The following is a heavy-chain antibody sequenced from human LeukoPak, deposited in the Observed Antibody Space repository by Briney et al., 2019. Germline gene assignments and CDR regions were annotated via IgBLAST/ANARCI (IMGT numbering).Heavy chain of an antibody. D-gene: IGHD3-10*01. CDR1: VFTFSRYA. V-gene: IGHV3-23*01. CDR3: AKGNSASGSYRPFDY. J-gene: IGHJ4*02. Sequence: PGGSLRLSCAASVFTFSRYAMSWVRQAPGKGLEWVSAISDSGAMTSYADSVKGRFTISRDNYKSTLYLQMNSLRAEDTAVYYCAKGNSASGSYRPFDYWGQGTRVTVSS. CDR2: ISDSGAMT.